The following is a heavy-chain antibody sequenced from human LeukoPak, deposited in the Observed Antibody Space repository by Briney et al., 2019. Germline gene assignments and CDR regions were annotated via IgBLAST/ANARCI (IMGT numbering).Heavy chain of an antibody. V-gene: IGHV4-59*08. CDR3: ARLQVHCGGDCYTRWFDP. J-gene: IGHJ5*02. CDR2: IYYSGST. Sequence: SGTLSLTCGVSGGSVSSYYWSCIRQPPGKGLEWIAYIYYSGSTKYNPSLKRRVTISLDRSKNQFSLKLRSVTAADTAVYYCARLQVHCGGDCYTRWFDPWGQGTLVTVSS. D-gene: IGHD2-21*02. CDR1: GGSVSSYY.